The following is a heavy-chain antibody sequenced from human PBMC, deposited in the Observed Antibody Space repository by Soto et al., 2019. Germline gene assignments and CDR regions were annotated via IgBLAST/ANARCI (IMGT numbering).Heavy chain of an antibody. V-gene: IGHV3-21*01. Sequence: GGSLRLSCAASGFTFSSYSMNWVRQAPGKGLEWVSSISSSSSYIYYADSVKGRFTISRDNAKNSLYLQMNSLRAEDTAVYYCARDSPGDYLYYYGMDVWGQGTTVTVSS. CDR1: GFTFSSYS. CDR3: ARDSPGDYLYYYGMDV. J-gene: IGHJ6*02. D-gene: IGHD4-17*01. CDR2: ISSSSSYI.